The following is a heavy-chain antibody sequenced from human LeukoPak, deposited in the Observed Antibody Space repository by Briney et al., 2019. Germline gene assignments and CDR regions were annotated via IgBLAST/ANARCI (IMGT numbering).Heavy chain of an antibody. Sequence: PGGSLRLSCAASGFTFSSYGMHWVRQAPGKGLEWVAFIRYDGSNKYYADSVKGRFTISRDNSKNTLYLQMNSLRAEDTAVYYCASLNYYERADYYYYYMDVWGKGTTVTVSS. D-gene: IGHD3-22*01. CDR1: GFTFSSYG. J-gene: IGHJ6*03. CDR2: IRYDGSNK. V-gene: IGHV3-30*02. CDR3: ASLNYYERADYYYYYMDV.